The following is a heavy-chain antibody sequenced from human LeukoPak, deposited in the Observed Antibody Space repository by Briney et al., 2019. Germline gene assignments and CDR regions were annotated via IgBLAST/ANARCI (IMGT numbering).Heavy chain of an antibody. CDR2: IRYDGSNK. V-gene: IGHV3-30*02. Sequence: GKSLRLSCAASGFIMSNYGMHWVRQAPGKGLEWVAFIRYDGSNKYYADSVKGRFTISRDNSKNTLYLQMNSLRAEDTAVYYCAKAEGAPFDYWGQGTLVTVSS. D-gene: IGHD1-26*01. CDR1: GFIMSNYG. J-gene: IGHJ4*02. CDR3: AKAEGAPFDY.